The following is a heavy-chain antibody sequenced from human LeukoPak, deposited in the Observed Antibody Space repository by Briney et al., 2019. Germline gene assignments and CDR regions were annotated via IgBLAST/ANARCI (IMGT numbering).Heavy chain of an antibody. CDR3: AGGDMGLRYFDWFRT. CDR1: GGTFSSYA. CDR2: IIPIFGTA. Sequence: GASVKVSCKASGGTFSSYAISWVRQAPGQGLEWMGGIIPIFGTANYAQKFQGRVTITADESTSTAYMELSSLRSEDTAVYYCAGGDMGLRYFDWFRTWGQGTLVTVSS. V-gene: IGHV1-69*13. J-gene: IGHJ5*02. D-gene: IGHD3-9*01.